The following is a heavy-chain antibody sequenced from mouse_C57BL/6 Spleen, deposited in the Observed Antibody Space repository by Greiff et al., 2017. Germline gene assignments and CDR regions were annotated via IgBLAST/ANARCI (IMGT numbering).Heavy chain of an antibody. CDR2: INYDGSST. CDR1: GFTFSDYY. V-gene: IGHV5-16*01. D-gene: IGHD2-4*01. J-gene: IGHJ2*01. Sequence: EVQLVESEGGLVQPGSSMKLSCTASGFTFSDYYMAWVRQVPEKGLEWVANINYDGSSTYYLDSLKSRFIISRDNAKNILYLQMSSLKSEDTATYYCAGGHDYDRGFDYWGQGTTLTVSS. CDR3: AGGHDYDRGFDY.